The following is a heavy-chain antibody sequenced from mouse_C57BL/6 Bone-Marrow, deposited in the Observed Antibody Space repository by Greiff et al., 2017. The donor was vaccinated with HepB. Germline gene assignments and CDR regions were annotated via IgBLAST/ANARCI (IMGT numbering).Heavy chain of an antibody. CDR1: GYSITSGYY. CDR2: ISYDGSN. Sequence: EVQLQESGPGLVKPSQSLSLTCSVTGYSITSGYYWNWIRQFPGNKLEWMGYISYDGSNNYNPSLKNRISITRDTSKNQFFLKLNSVTTEDTATYYCARVSNYGTYYFDYWGQGTTLTVSS. V-gene: IGHV3-6*01. D-gene: IGHD2-5*01. J-gene: IGHJ2*01. CDR3: ARVSNYGTYYFDY.